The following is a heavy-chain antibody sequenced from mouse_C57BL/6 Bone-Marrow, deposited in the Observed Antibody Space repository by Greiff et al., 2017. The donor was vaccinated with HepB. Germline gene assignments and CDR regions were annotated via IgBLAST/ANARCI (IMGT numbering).Heavy chain of an antibody. CDR1: GYTFTSYW. J-gene: IGHJ2*01. D-gene: IGHD1-1*01. CDR3: ARDLYYASDY. V-gene: IGHV1-52*01. Sequence: QVQLKQPGAELVRPGSSVKLSCKASGYTFTSYWMHWVKQRPIQGLEWIGNIDPSDSETHYNQKFKDKATLTVDKSSSTAYMQLSSLTSEDYAVYYCARDLYYASDYWGQGTTLTVSS. CDR2: IDPSDSET.